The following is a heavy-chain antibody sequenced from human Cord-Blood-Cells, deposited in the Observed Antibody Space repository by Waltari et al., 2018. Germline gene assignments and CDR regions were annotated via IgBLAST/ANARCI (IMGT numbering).Heavy chain of an antibody. CDR3: ARHGWECTNGVCYEYYFDY. CDR2: IYPGDSDT. J-gene: IGHJ4*02. CDR1: GYSFTSYW. Sequence: EVQLVQSGAEVKKPGESLKISCKGSGYSFTSYWIGWVRQMPGKGLEWMGIIYPGDSDTRYSPSFQGQVTISADKSISTAYLQWSSLKASDTAMYYCARHGWECTNGVCYEYYFDYWGQGTLVTVSS. V-gene: IGHV5-51*01. D-gene: IGHD2-8*01.